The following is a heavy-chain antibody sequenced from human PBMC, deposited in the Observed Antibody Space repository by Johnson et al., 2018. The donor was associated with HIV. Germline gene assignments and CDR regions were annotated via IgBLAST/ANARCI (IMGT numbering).Heavy chain of an antibody. CDR1: GIRLRSYV. CDR2: IYSGGST. V-gene: IGHV3-NL1*01. J-gene: IGHJ3*02. Sequence: QVQLVESGGGVVQPGRSLRLSCAASGIRLRSYVMHWVRQAPGTGLEWVSVIYSGGSTYYADSVKGRFTISRDNSKNTLYLQMNSLRAEDTAVYYCTRATYSNSKAHAFDIWGQGTMVTVSS. D-gene: IGHD6-6*01. CDR3: TRATYSNSKAHAFDI.